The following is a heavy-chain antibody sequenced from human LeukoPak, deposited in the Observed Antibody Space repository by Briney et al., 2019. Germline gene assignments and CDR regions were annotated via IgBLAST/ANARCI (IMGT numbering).Heavy chain of an antibody. CDR3: ARGGVGCFDY. CDR1: GFTFSSYW. CDR2: INSDGSSA. D-gene: IGHD6-19*01. J-gene: IGHJ4*02. Sequence: GGSLRLSCAASGFTFSSYWIHWVRQAPGKGLVWVSHINSDGSSATYADSVKGRLTISRDKAKNPVYLQMNSLRAEDTAVYYCARGGVGCFDYWGQGALVTVSS. V-gene: IGHV3-74*01.